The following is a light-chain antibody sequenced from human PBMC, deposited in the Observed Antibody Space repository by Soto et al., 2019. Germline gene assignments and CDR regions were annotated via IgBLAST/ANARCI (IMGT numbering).Light chain of an antibody. CDR1: QSISSPY. J-gene: IGKJ4*01. CDR3: QQFSSYPLT. CDR2: GAS. Sequence: EVVLTQSPCTLSLSPGERATLSCRASQSISSPYLAWYQQKPGQAPRLVIDGASSRATGVPDRFSGSGSGTDFTLTISRLEPEDFAVYYCQQFSSYPLTFGGGTKVDIK. V-gene: IGKV3-20*01.